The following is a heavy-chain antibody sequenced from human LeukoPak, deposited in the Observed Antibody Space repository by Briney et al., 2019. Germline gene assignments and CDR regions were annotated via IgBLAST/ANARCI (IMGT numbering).Heavy chain of an antibody. D-gene: IGHD2-15*01. V-gene: IGHV3-30*04. CDR2: ISYDGSNK. CDR3: AKDRSSGGSRAPNYGMDV. Sequence: GGSLRLSCAASGFTFSSYAMHWVRQAPGKGLEWVAVISYDGSNKYYADSVKGRFTISRDNSKNTLYLQMNSLRAEDTAVYYCAKDRSSGGSRAPNYGMDVWGQGTTVTVSS. J-gene: IGHJ6*02. CDR1: GFTFSSYA.